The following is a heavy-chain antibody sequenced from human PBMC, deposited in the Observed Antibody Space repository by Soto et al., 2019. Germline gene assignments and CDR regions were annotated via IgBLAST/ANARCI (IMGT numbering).Heavy chain of an antibody. V-gene: IGHV1-46*01. J-gene: IGHJ6*02. CDR3: ARDAVVPAATYYYYYGMGV. Sequence: GASVKVSCKASGYTFTSYAMHWVRQAPGQGLEWMGIINPSGGSTSYAQKFQGRVTMTRDTSTSTVYMELSSLGSEDTAVYYCARDAVVPAATYYYYYGMGVWSQGTTVTVSS. D-gene: IGHD2-2*01. CDR1: GYTFTSYA. CDR2: INPSGGST.